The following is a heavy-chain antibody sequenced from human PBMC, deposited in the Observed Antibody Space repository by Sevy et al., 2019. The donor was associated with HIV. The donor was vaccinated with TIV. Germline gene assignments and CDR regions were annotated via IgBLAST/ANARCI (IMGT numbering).Heavy chain of an antibody. CDR1: GGSIAMSSYD. CDR2: IYFSGST. Sequence: SETLSLTCTVSGGSIAMSSYDWGWIRQSPGKGLEWIGSIYFSGSTSYATSLRSRVTISVDTSKNQVSLKMRSVTATDTAFYYCARHGGLVDRGFDFWGQGALVTVSS. V-gene: IGHV4-39*01. CDR3: ARHGGLVDRGFDF. J-gene: IGHJ4*02. D-gene: IGHD3-10*01.